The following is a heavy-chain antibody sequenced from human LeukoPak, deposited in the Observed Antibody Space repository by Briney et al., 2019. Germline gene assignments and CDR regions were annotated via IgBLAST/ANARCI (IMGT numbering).Heavy chain of an antibody. Sequence: GESLRLSCAASGFAFNTYSMNWVRQAPGKGLEWVSFIFSSSTYIYYTDSVKGRFTISRDNARNSLYLQMDNLRAEDTAVYYCAKDAAAGTRPYYSDYWGQGTLVTVSS. CDR3: AKDAAAGTRPYYSDY. J-gene: IGHJ4*02. CDR1: GFAFNTYS. V-gene: IGHV3-21*01. CDR2: IFSSSTYI. D-gene: IGHD6-13*01.